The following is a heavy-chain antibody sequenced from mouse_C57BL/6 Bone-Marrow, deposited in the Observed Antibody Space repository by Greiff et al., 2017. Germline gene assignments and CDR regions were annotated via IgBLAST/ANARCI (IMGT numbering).Heavy chain of an antibody. CDR3: ARRNGAWFAY. CDR1: GFTFSSYG. Sequence: EVQVVESGGDLVKPGGSLKLSCAASGFTFSSYGMSWVRQTPDKRLEWVATISSGGSYTYYPDSVKGRFTTSRDNAKHTLYLQMSSLKSEDTAMYYCARRNGAWFAYWGEGTLVTVSA. CDR2: ISSGGSYT. J-gene: IGHJ3*01. V-gene: IGHV5-6*01.